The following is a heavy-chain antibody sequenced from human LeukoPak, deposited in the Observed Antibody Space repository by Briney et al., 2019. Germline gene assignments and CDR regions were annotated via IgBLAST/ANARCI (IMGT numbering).Heavy chain of an antibody. CDR3: ASGGAKEGYCSSTSCPVGGY. J-gene: IGHJ4*02. V-gene: IGHV3-21*01. CDR1: GCTFSSYS. CDR2: ISSSSTYI. D-gene: IGHD2-2*01. Sequence: GGSLRLSCAASGCTFSSYSMNWVRQAPGKGLEWVSFISSSSTYIYYADSVKGRFTISRDNAKNSLYLQMNSLRAEDTAVYYCASGGAKEGYCSSTSCPVGGYWGQGTLVTVSS.